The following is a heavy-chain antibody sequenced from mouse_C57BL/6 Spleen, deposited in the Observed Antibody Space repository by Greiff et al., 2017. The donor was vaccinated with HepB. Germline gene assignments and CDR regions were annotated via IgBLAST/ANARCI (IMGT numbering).Heavy chain of an antibody. V-gene: IGHV5-4*03. CDR2: ISDGGSYT. J-gene: IGHJ2*01. CDR3: ARASANWDLYFDY. Sequence: EVMLVESGGGLVKPGGSLKLSCAASGFTFSSYAMSWVRQTPEKRLEWVATISDGGSYTYYPDNVKGRFTISRDNAKNNLYLQMSHLKSEDTAMYYGARASANWDLYFDYWGQGTTLTVAS. CDR1: GFTFSSYA. D-gene: IGHD4-1*01.